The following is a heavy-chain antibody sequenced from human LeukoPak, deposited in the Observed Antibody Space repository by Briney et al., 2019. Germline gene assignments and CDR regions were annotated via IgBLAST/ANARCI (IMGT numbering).Heavy chain of an antibody. CDR2: ISAYNGNT. Sequence: ASVKVSCKASGYTFTSYGISWVRQAPGQGLEWMGWISAYNGNTNYAQKLQGRVTMTTDTSTSTAYMELRSLRSDDTAVYYCTTDREFYDTSGNRYWGQGTLVTVSS. CDR1: GYTFTSYG. CDR3: TTDREFYDTSGNRY. V-gene: IGHV1-18*01. D-gene: IGHD3-22*01. J-gene: IGHJ4*02.